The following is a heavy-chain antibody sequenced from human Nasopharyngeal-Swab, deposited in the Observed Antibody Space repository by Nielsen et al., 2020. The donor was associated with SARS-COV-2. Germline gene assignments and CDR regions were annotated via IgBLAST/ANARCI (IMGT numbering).Heavy chain of an antibody. CDR3: AKDDFCPACALDV. J-gene: IGHJ3*01. CDR2: VSNNDGSPT. D-gene: IGHD2-21*02. CDR1: GFDFWKYA. Sequence: GGSLRLSCAASGFDFWKYAMSWVRQAPGKGLEWVSTVSNNDGSPTFYADSVKGRFTTSRDTSKNTVSLQMNSLRAEDTAVYYCAKDDFCPACALDVWGQGTIVTVSS. V-gene: IGHV3-23*01.